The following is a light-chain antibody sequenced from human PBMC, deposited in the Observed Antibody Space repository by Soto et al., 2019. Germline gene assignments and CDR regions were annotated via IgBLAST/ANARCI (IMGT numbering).Light chain of an antibody. Sequence: EMVMTQSPATLSVSPGERATLSCRASQNLSRNLAWYQQQPGQAPRLLIFYASTRATGIPARFSGSGSGKDFTITISSLQSEDFAVYYCQQYDKWPHTFGQGTKLEIK. V-gene: IGKV3-15*01. CDR3: QQYDKWPHT. CDR1: QNLSRN. CDR2: YAS. J-gene: IGKJ2*01.